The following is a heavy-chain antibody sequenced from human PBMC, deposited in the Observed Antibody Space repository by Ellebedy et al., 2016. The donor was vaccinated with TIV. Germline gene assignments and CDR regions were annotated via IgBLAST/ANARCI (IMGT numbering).Heavy chain of an antibody. V-gene: IGHV3-30-3*01. CDR2: ISYEGSNK. D-gene: IGHD2-15*01. CDR3: ASPSYCSGDTCTSLFDY. Sequence: GGSLRLSXATSGFIFGSYGMHWVRQAPGKGLEWVTVISYEGSNKYYADSVKGRFTISRDNSKNTMYLQMNSLRVEDTAVYYCASPSYCSGDTCTSLFDYWGQGTLVTVSS. J-gene: IGHJ4*02. CDR1: GFIFGSYG.